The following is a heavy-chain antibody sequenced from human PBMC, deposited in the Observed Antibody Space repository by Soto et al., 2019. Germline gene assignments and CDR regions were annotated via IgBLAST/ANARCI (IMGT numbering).Heavy chain of an antibody. J-gene: IGHJ5*02. Sequence: QLQLQESGSGLVKPSQTLSLTCAVSGGSMSSGGYFWSWIRQPPGKGLEWIGYIYHSGSTYYNPSLKSRVTISVDRSKNQSSLKLSAVTDANTAVYYCARGLGPWGQGTLVTVSS. D-gene: IGHD3-10*01. V-gene: IGHV4-30-2*01. CDR1: GGSMSSGGYF. CDR3: ARGLGP. CDR2: IYHSGST.